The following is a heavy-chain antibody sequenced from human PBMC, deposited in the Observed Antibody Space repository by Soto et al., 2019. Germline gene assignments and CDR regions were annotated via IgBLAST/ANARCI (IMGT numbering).Heavy chain of an antibody. V-gene: IGHV3-23*01. CDR1: GFTFSSYA. J-gene: IGHJ3*02. CDR3: AKGSPARFGGVIVDAFDI. Sequence: GGSLRLSCAASGFTFSSYAMSWVRQAPGKGLEWVSAISGSGGSTYYADSVKGRFTISRDNSKNTLYLQMNSLRAEDTAVYYCAKGSPARFGGVIVDAFDIWGQGTMVTVSS. CDR2: ISGSGGST. D-gene: IGHD3-16*02.